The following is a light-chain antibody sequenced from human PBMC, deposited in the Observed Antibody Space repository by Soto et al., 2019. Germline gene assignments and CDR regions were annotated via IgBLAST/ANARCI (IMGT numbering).Light chain of an antibody. CDR3: CSYAGSNV. V-gene: IGLV2-11*01. CDR2: DVS. CDR1: SSDVGGYNY. J-gene: IGLJ1*01. Sequence: QSVLTQPRSVSGSPGQSVTISCTGTSSDVGGYNYVSWYQQHPGKAPKLMIYDVSKRPSGVPDRFSGSKSGNTASLTISGLHAEDEADYYCCSYAGSNVFGTGTKLTVL.